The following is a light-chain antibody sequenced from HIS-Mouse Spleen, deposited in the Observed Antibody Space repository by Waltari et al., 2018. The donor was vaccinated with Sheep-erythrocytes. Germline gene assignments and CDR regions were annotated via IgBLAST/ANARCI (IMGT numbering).Light chain of an antibody. J-gene: IGKJ2*01. V-gene: IGKV3-11*01. CDR2: DAS. CDR3: QQRSNWYT. Sequence: EIVLTQSPATLSLSPGERATLSCRASQSVSSYLAWYPKKPGQAPRPLIYDASNKATGIPARFSGSGSGTDFTLTISSLEPEDFAVYYCQQRSNWYTFGQGTKLEIK. CDR1: QSVSSY.